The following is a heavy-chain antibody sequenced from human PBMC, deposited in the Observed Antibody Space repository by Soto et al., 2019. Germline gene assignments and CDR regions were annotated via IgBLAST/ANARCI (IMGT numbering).Heavy chain of an antibody. D-gene: IGHD2-15*01. CDR1: GFSLSTSGVG. Sequence: SGPTLVKPTHTLTLTCTFSGFSLSTSGVGVGWIRQPPGKALEWLALIYWDDDKRYSPSLKSRLTITKDTSKNQVVLTMTNMDPVDTATYYCARTTVEAASNWFDPWGQGTLVTVSS. J-gene: IGHJ5*02. V-gene: IGHV2-5*02. CDR3: ARTTVEAASNWFDP. CDR2: IYWDDDK.